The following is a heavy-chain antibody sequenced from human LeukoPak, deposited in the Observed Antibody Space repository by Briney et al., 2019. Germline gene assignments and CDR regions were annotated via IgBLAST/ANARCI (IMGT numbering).Heavy chain of an antibody. CDR2: IYYSGST. D-gene: IGHD6-13*01. CDR3: ARGVIAAATSGDYYYYYYMDV. Sequence: PSETLSLTCTVSGGSISSYYWSWIRQPPGKGLEWIGYIYYSGSTNYNPSLKSRVTISVDTSKNQFSLKLSSVTAADTAVYYCARGVIAAATSGDYYYYYYMDVWGKGTTVTISS. CDR1: GGSISSYY. V-gene: IGHV4-59*01. J-gene: IGHJ6*03.